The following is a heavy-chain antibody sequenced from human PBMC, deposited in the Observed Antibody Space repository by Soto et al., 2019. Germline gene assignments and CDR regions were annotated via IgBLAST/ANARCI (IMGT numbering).Heavy chain of an antibody. V-gene: IGHV4-30-2*01. Sequence: PSETLFLTCTVSGYSISSGGYSWSWIRQPPGKGLEWIGYIYHSGTTYYNPSLKSRVTMSLDKSKNQFSLNLSSVTAADTAMYYCARDQPRFGVHAFDIWGQGTMVTVSS. CDR1: GYSISSGGYS. J-gene: IGHJ3*02. CDR2: IYHSGTT. CDR3: ARDQPRFGVHAFDI. D-gene: IGHD3-16*01.